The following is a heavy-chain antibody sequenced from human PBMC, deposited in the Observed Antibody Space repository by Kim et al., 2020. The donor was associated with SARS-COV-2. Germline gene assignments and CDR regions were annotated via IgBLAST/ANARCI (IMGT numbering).Heavy chain of an antibody. V-gene: IGHV1-2*06. Sequence: ASVKVSCKASGYTFTGYYMHWVRQAPGQGLEWMGRINPNSGGTNYAQKFQGRVTMTRDTSISTAYMELSRLRSDDTAVYYCARGGCSSTSCAPYYYYGMDVWGQGTTVTVSS. D-gene: IGHD2-2*01. J-gene: IGHJ6*02. CDR3: ARGGCSSTSCAPYYYYGMDV. CDR1: GYTFTGYY. CDR2: INPNSGGT.